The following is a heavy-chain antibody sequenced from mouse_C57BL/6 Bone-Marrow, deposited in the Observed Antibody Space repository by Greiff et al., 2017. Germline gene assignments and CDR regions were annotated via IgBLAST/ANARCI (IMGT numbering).Heavy chain of an antibody. D-gene: IGHD2-3*01. V-gene: IGHV1-22*01. CDR2: INPNNGGT. J-gene: IGHJ1*03. Sequence: EVQLQQSGPELVKPGASVKMSCKASGYTFTDYNMHWVKQSHGKSIEWIGYINPNNGGTSYNQKFKGKATLTVNTSSSTAYMELRSLTSEDSAVYSCARREDGYYVDFDVWGTGTTVTVSS. CDR3: ARREDGYYVDFDV. CDR1: GYTFTDYN.